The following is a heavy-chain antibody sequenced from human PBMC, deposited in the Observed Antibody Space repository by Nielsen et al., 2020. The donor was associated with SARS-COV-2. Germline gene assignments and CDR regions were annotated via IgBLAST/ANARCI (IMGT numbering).Heavy chain of an antibody. CDR2: IYHSGST. J-gene: IGHJ2*01. D-gene: IGHD3-22*01. CDR1: GGSISSGGYS. Sequence: SETLSLTCAVSGGSISSGGYSWSWIRQPPGKGLEWIGYIYHSGSTYYNPSLKSRVTISVDRSKNQFSLKLSSVTAADTAVYYCARRPYYYDSSGYYYSGYFDLWGRGTLVTVSS. V-gene: IGHV4-30-2*01. CDR3: ARRPYYYDSSGYYYSGYFDL.